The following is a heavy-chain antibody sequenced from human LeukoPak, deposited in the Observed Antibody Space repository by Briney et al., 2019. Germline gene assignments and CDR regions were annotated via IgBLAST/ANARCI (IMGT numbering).Heavy chain of an antibody. J-gene: IGHJ4*02. Sequence: GGSLRLSCAASGFTFGDHYMSWIRQAPGKGLEWVSHITSSGSTKYYADSVKGRFTISRDNAKNSLYLQMNSLRVEDTAVYYCAKDPQFFDYWGQGTLVAVSS. CDR3: AKDPQFFDY. D-gene: IGHD6-19*01. CDR2: ITSSGSTK. CDR1: GFTFGDHY. V-gene: IGHV3-11*01.